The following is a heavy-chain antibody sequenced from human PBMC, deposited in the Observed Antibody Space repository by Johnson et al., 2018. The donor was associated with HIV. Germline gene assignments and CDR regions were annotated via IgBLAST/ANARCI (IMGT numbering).Heavy chain of an antibody. Sequence: VQLVESGGGLIQPGGSLRLSCAASGFTVSSNYMSWVRQAPGKGLEWVSVIYSGGSTYYADSVKGRFTISRDNSKNTLYLQMNSLRAEDTAVYYCAKDRQGGPRDAFDIWGQGTMVTVSS. V-gene: IGHV3-53*01. CDR1: GFTVSSNY. J-gene: IGHJ3*02. CDR3: AKDRQGGPRDAFDI. D-gene: IGHD3-16*01. CDR2: IYSGGST.